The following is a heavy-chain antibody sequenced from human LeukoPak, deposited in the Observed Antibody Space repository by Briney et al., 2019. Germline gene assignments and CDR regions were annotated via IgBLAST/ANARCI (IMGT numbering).Heavy chain of an antibody. CDR2: ISSSSSYI. J-gene: IGHJ4*02. Sequence: GGSLRLSCAVSGFTFSSYSMNWVRQAPGQGLGWVSSISSSSSYIYYADSVKGRFTIPRDNANNSLYLQMNSLRAEDTAVYYCARDGYSLLNYWGQGTLVTVSS. V-gene: IGHV3-21*01. CDR1: GFTFSSYS. CDR3: ARDGYSLLNY. D-gene: IGHD5-18*01.